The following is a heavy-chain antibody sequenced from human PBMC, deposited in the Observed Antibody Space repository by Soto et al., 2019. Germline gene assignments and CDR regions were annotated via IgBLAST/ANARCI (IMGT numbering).Heavy chain of an antibody. J-gene: IGHJ6*03. Sequence: QVQLVESGGGLVKPGGSLRLSCDASGFTLRDYYMSWVRQAPGKGREWISYISSSGTTVYYADSVKGRFTVSRDNAENSQYLQMNSLRAEDTAVYYCARALRGYYDSYYYYMDVWGKGTTVTVSS. CDR2: ISSSGTTV. CDR1: GFTLRDYY. V-gene: IGHV3-11*01. CDR3: ARALRGYYDSYYYYMDV. D-gene: IGHD3-3*01.